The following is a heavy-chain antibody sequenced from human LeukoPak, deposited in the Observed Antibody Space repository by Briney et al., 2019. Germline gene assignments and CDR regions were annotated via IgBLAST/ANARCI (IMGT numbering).Heavy chain of an antibody. CDR3: ATLSFGDYYYYYGMDV. J-gene: IGHJ6*02. D-gene: IGHD4-17*01. V-gene: IGHV3-23*01. CDR2: ISGSGGST. Sequence: GGSLRLSCAASGFTFSSYAMSWVRQAPGKGLEWVSAISGSGGSTYYADSVKGRFTISRDNSKNTLYLQMNSLRAEDTAVYYCATLSFGDYYYYYGMDVWGQGTTVTVSS. CDR1: GFTFSSYA.